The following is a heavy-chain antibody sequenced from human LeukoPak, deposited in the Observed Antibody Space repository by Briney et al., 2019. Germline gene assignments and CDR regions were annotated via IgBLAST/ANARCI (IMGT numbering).Heavy chain of an antibody. J-gene: IGHJ4*02. CDR2: INHSGST. CDR1: GGSFSGYY. V-gene: IGHV4-34*01. CDR3: ARAQNYYYDSSGYCDY. D-gene: IGHD3-22*01. Sequence: SPSETLSLTCAVYGGSFSGYYWSWIRQPPGKGLEWIGEINHSGSTNYNPSLKSRVTISVDTSKNQFSLKLSSVTAADTAVYYCARAQNYYYDSSGYCDYWGQGTLVTVSS.